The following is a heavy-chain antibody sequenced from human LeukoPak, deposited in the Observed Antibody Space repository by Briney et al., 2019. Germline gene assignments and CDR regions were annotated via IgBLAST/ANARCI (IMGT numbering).Heavy chain of an antibody. CDR3: AKGNSSCWYAPLDY. CDR1: GFTFSSYA. V-gene: IGHV3-23*01. Sequence: PGGSLRLSCAASGFTFSSYAMSWVRQAPGKGLEWVSAISGSGGSTYYADSVKGRFTISRDNSKNTLYLQMNSLRAEDTAVYYCAKGNSSCWYAPLDYWGQGTLVTVSS. J-gene: IGHJ4*02. D-gene: IGHD6-13*01. CDR2: ISGSGGST.